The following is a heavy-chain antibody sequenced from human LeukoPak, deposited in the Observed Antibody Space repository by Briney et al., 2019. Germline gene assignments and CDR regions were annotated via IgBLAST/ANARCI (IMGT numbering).Heavy chain of an antibody. D-gene: IGHD2-2*01. Sequence: QPGGSLRLSCAASGFTFSSYGMHWVRQAPGKGLEWVALISYDGSNKYYADSVKGRFTISRDNSKNTLYLQMNSLRAEDTAVYYCARASSDQYQLLKLDYWGQGTLVTVSS. CDR3: ARASSDQYQLLKLDY. V-gene: IGHV3-30*03. CDR2: ISYDGSNK. CDR1: GFTFSSYG. J-gene: IGHJ4*02.